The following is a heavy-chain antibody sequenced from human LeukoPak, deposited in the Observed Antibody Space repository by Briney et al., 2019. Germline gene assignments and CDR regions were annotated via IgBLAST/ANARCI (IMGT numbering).Heavy chain of an antibody. Sequence: PSETLSLTCAVSGGSISSGGYSWSWIRRPPGKGLEWIGYIYHSGSTYYNPSLKSRVTISVDRSKNQFSLKLSSVTAADTAVYYCARGGHYGSGHPGAFDIWGQGTMVTVSS. J-gene: IGHJ3*02. CDR3: ARGGHYGSGHPGAFDI. CDR2: IYHSGST. V-gene: IGHV4-30-2*01. D-gene: IGHD3-10*01. CDR1: GGSISSGGYS.